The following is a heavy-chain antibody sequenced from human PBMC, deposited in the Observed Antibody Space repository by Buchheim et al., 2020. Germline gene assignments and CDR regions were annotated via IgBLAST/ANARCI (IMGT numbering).Heavy chain of an antibody. CDR3: ARGKYSSSWYSY. V-gene: IGHV4-34*01. Sequence: QVQLQQWGAGLLKPSETLSLTCAVYGGSFSGYYWSWIRQPPGKGLEWIGEINHSGRTNYTPSLKSRVTISVDTSKNQFYLMLSSVTAADTAVYYCARGKYSSSWYSYWGQGTL. CDR2: INHSGRT. CDR1: GGSFSGYY. D-gene: IGHD6-13*01. J-gene: IGHJ4*02.